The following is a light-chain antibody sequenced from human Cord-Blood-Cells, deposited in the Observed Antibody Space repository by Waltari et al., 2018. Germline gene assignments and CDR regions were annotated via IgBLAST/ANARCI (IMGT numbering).Light chain of an antibody. Sequence: QSALPQPASVSGSPGQSITISRTGTSSDVGSYNLVPWYQQHPGKAPKLMIYEVSKRPSGVSNRFSGSKSGNTASLTISGLQAEDEADYYCCSYAGSYVFGTGTKVTVL. J-gene: IGLJ1*01. V-gene: IGLV2-23*02. CDR3: CSYAGSYV. CDR2: EVS. CDR1: SSDVGSYNL.